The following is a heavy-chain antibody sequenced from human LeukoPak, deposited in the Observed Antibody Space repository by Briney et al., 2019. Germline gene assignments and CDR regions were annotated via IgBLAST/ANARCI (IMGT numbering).Heavy chain of an antibody. D-gene: IGHD5-18*01. V-gene: IGHV4-61*01. CDR1: GGSITISSYY. Sequence: SETLSLTCTVSGGSITISSYYWSWIRQPPGKGLEGIGYIYYSGSTNYNPSLKTRVTISVDPSKNQFSLTLSSVTAADTAVYYCARAPGAVQLWADWGQGTLVTVSS. CDR3: ARAPGAVQLWAD. J-gene: IGHJ4*02. CDR2: IYYSGST.